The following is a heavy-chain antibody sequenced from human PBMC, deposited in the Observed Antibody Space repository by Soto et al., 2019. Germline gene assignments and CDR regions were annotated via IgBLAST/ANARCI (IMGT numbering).Heavy chain of an antibody. CDR3: ARDSGSSGYEGGLDP. CDR1: GYTFSNSG. J-gene: IGHJ5*02. Sequence: ASVKVSCKASGYTFSNSGISWVRQAPGQGLEWLGWIKSDNGNTNYAQHLQGRVTLTTDTSTSTAYMDLRSLTSEDMAVYYCARDSGSSGYEGGLDPWGQGTPVTVSS. D-gene: IGHD5-12*01. V-gene: IGHV1-18*03. CDR2: IKSDNGNT.